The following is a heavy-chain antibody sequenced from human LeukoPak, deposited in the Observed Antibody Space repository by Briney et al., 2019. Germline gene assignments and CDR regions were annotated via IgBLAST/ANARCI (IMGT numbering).Heavy chain of an antibody. V-gene: IGHV3-21*01. CDR3: ARDLGLRDGYNSS. Sequence: PGGSLRLSCAASGFTFSSYSMNWVRQAPGKGLEWVPSISSSSSYIYYADSVKGRFTISRDNAKNSLYLQMNSLRAEDTAVYYCARDLGLRDGYNSSWGQGTLVTVSS. CDR2: ISSSSSYI. CDR1: GFTFSSYS. J-gene: IGHJ5*02. D-gene: IGHD5-12*01.